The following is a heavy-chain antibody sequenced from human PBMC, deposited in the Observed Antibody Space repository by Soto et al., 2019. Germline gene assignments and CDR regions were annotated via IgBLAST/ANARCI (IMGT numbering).Heavy chain of an antibody. CDR1: GFNFRTTA. V-gene: IGHV1-58*01. CDR2: IVVGSGNT. D-gene: IGHD3-22*01. J-gene: IGHJ4*02. Sequence: SVKVSCKASGFNFRTTAVQWVRQARGQRLEWIGWIVVGSGNTNYAQNFQERVTITRDMSTSTAYLDVSRLRSEDTAVYYCAADPYYYDSSDYYSFDQWGQGTLVTVSA. CDR3: AADPYYYDSSDYYSFDQ.